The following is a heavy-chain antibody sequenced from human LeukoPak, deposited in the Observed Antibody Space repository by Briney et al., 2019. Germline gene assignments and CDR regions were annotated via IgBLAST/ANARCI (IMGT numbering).Heavy chain of an antibody. CDR1: GFTFSSYA. CDR2: ISYDGSNK. Sequence: GGSLRLSCAASGFTFSSYAMHWVRQAPGKGLEWVAVISYDGSNKYYADSVKGRFTISRDNSKNTLYLQMNSLRAEDTAVYYCARAFEEVAAAGTWGQGTLVTVSS. V-gene: IGHV3-30*01. CDR3: ARAFEEVAAAGT. D-gene: IGHD6-13*01. J-gene: IGHJ5*02.